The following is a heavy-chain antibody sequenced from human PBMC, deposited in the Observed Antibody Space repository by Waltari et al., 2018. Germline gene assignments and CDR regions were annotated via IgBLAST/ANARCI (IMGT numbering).Heavy chain of an antibody. J-gene: IGHJ4*02. Sequence: QVQLQESGPGLVKPSETLSLTCTVSGGSISSHYWSWIRQPPGKGLEWIGYISYSGSTNYNPSLKSRVTISVDTSKNQFSLKLSSVTAADTAVYYCARSPVGVAAARNYFDYWGQGTLVTVSS. D-gene: IGHD6-13*01. V-gene: IGHV4-59*11. CDR1: GGSISSHY. CDR2: ISYSGST. CDR3: ARSPVGVAAARNYFDY.